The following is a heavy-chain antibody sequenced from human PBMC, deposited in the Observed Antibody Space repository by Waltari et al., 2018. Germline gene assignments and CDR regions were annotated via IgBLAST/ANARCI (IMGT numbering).Heavy chain of an antibody. V-gene: IGHV3-30*01. CDR3: ATEDGYNLYYFDY. D-gene: IGHD5-12*01. Sequence: QVQLVESGGGVVQPGRSLRLSCAASGFTFSSYAMPWVRQAPGKGLEWVAVISYDGSNKYYADSVKGRFTISRDNSKNTLYLQMNSLRAEDTAVYYCATEDGYNLYYFDYWGQGTLVTVSS. CDR1: GFTFSSYA. J-gene: IGHJ4*02. CDR2: ISYDGSNK.